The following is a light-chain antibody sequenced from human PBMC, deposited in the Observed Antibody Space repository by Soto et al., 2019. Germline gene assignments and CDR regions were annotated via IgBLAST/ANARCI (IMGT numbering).Light chain of an antibody. CDR2: DVS. Sequence: QSALTQPASVSGSPGQSITISFTGTSSDVGGYNYVSWYQQHPGKAPKLMIYDVSNRPSGVSNCFSGSKSGNTASLTISGLQAEDEADYYCSSYTSSSTLPYVFGTGTKLTVL. J-gene: IGLJ1*01. CDR3: SSYTSSSTLPYV. CDR1: SSDVGGYNY. V-gene: IGLV2-14*01.